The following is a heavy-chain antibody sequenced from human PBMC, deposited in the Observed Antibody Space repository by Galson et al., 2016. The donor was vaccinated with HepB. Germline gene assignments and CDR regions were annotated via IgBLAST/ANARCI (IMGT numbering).Heavy chain of an antibody. J-gene: IGHJ4*02. D-gene: IGHD1-1*01. V-gene: IGHV4-4*02. CDR2: IPHRGRT. Sequence: SETLSLTCDVSGGSISSDYWWSWVRQPPGKGLEWIGEIPHRGRTNYNPSLKSRVTISLDKSKNQFSLKLTPVTAADTAVFYCARGGNWQFDYWGQGSLVSVSS. CDR3: ARGGNWQFDY. CDR1: GGSISSDYW.